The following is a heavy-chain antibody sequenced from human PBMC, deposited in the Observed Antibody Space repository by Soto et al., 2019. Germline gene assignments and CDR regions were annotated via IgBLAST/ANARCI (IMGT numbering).Heavy chain of an antibody. Sequence: GGSLRLSCAASGFTFSSYAMSWFRQAPGKGLEWVSAISGSGGSTYYADSVKGRFTISRDNSKNTLYLQMNSLRAEDTAVYYCAKGGDYGDYERGVFDYWGQGTLVTVSS. D-gene: IGHD4-17*01. CDR1: GFTFSSYA. J-gene: IGHJ4*02. V-gene: IGHV3-23*01. CDR2: ISGSGGST. CDR3: AKGGDYGDYERGVFDY.